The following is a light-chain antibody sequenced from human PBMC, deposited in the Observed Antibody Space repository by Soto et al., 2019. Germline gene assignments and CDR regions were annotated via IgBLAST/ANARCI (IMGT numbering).Light chain of an antibody. V-gene: IGKV3-20*01. CDR3: QQFGSSPFT. J-gene: IGKJ2*01. Sequence: EVVLTQSPDTLSLSPGERATLSCRASESFSSSFLLWYQQKPGQAPRLVIYGASNRATGIPDRSIGSGSGTDFTLTITRLEPEDFAVYYCQQFGSSPFTFGRGTKLEIK. CDR1: ESFSSSF. CDR2: GAS.